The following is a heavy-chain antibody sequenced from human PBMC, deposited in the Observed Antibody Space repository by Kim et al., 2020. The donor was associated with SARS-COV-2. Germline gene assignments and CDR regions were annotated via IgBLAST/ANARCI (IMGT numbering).Heavy chain of an antibody. J-gene: IGHJ5*02. Sequence: SETLSLTCTVSGGSISSYYWSWIRQPPGKGLEWIGYIYYSGSTNYNPSLKSRVTISVDTSKNQFSLKLSSVTAADTAVYYCARERPGYCSGGSCPTAKFDPWGQGTLVTVSS. D-gene: IGHD2-15*01. CDR2: IYYSGST. CDR1: GGSISSYY. V-gene: IGHV4-59*01. CDR3: ARERPGYCSGGSCPTAKFDP.